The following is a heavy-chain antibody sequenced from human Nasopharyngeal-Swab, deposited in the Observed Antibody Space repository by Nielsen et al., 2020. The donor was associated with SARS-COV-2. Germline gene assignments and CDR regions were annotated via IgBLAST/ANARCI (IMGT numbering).Heavy chain of an antibody. CDR1: GYTFTSYD. CDR2: MNPNSGIT. J-gene: IGHJ6*02. CDR3: ARGPTKGYCSGGSCYFSGGMDV. V-gene: IGHV1-8*01. Sequence: ASVKVSCKASGYTFTSYDINWVRQATGQGLEWMGWMNPNSGITGYAQKFQGRVTMTRNTSISTAYMELSSLRSEDTAVYYCARGPTKGYCSGGSCYFSGGMDVWGQGTTVTVSS. D-gene: IGHD2-15*01.